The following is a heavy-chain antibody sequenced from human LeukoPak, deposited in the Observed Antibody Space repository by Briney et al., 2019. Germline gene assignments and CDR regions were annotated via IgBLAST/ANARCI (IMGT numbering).Heavy chain of an antibody. D-gene: IGHD3-3*01. CDR1: SGSISTYY. CDR2: IYYSGST. Sequence: SETLSLTCTVSSGSISTYYWSWIRQPPGKGLEWIGYIYYSGSTYYNPSLKSRVTISVDTSKNQFSLKLSSVTAADTAVYYCARDWSGPYYFDYWGQGTLVTVSS. CDR3: ARDWSGPYYFDY. V-gene: IGHV4-59*12. J-gene: IGHJ4*01.